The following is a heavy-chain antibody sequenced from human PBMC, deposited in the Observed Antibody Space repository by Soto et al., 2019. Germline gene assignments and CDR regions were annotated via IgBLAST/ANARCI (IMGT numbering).Heavy chain of an antibody. V-gene: IGHV4-59*02. D-gene: IGHD3-16*01. Sequence: LSLPCAGCGGTVSSYCWSWIHQHPGKGLEWIGYIYYSGSTNYNPSLKSRVTISVDTSKNQFSLKLSSVTAADTAVYYCARGVGADAFDIWGQGTMVTVSS. J-gene: IGHJ3*02. CDR1: GGTVSSYC. CDR3: ARGVGADAFDI. CDR2: IYYSGST.